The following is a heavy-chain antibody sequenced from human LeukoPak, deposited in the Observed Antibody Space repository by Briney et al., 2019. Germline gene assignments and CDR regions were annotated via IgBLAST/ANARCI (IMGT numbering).Heavy chain of an antibody. CDR2: ISYDGSNK. V-gene: IGHV3-30*04. D-gene: IGHD3-3*01. CDR1: GFTFSSYA. CDR3: ARAAYDFWSGYYAGAFDI. J-gene: IGHJ3*02. Sequence: GGSLRLSCAASGFTFSSYAMHWVRQAPGKGLEWGAVISYDGSNKYYADSVKGRFTISRDNSKNTLYLQMNSLRAEDTAVYYCARAAYDFWSGYYAGAFDIWGQGTMVTVSS.